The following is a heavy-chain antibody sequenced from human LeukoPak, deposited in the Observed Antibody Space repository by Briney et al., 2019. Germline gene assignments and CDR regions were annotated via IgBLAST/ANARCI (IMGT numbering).Heavy chain of an antibody. CDR1: GYTLTELS. CDR2: FDPEDDET. J-gene: IGHJ4*02. V-gene: IGHV1-24*01. CDR3: ATAVGATSTPFDY. D-gene: IGHD1-26*01. Sequence: ASVEVSCKVSGYTLTELSMHWVRQAPGKGLEWMGGFDPEDDETIYARKFQGRVTMTEDTSTDTAYMELSSLRSEDTAVYYCATAVGATSTPFDYWGQGTLVTVSS.